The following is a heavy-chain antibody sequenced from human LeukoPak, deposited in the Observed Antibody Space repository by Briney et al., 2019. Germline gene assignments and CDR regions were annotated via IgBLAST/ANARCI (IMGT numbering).Heavy chain of an antibody. V-gene: IGHV3-43*02. CDR1: GFTFDDYV. D-gene: IGHD2-15*01. J-gene: IGHJ6*03. CDR3: AKDLFIARGYYYYMDV. Sequence: GGSLRLSCAASGFTFDDYVMHWVRQAPGKGLEWVSLISGDGGNTYYGDSVKGRFTISRDNSKNSLYLQMNSLRTEDTALYYCAKDLFIARGYYYYMDVWGKGTTVTVSS. CDR2: ISGDGGNT.